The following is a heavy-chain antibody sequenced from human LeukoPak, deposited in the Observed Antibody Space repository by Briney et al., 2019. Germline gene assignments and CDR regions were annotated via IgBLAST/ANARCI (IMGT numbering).Heavy chain of an antibody. J-gene: IGHJ4*02. CDR1: GFTFSSHW. CDR2: INRDGSST. CDR3: ARGRGNEPFDY. D-gene: IGHD1-1*01. V-gene: IGHV3-74*01. Sequence: GGSLRLSCAASGFTFSSHWIHWVRQAPGKGLVWVSGINRDGSSTSYADSVKGRFTISRDNAKNTLYLQMNSLRAEDTAVYYCARGRGNEPFDYWGQGTLVTVSS.